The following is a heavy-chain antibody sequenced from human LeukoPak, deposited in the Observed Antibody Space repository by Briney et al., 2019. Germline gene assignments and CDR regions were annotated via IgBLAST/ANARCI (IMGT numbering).Heavy chain of an antibody. J-gene: IGHJ5*02. Sequence: PSETLSLTCTVSGGFISSYYWSWIRQPAGKGLEWIGRIYSGGNTNYNPSLKSRVTMSVDTSKKQFSLKLSSVTAADTAVYYCARGSVITFGGVTQTGGNWFDPWGQGTLVTVFS. CDR1: GGFISSYY. CDR3: ARGSVITFGGVTQTGGNWFDP. V-gene: IGHV4-4*07. D-gene: IGHD3-16*01. CDR2: IYSGGNT.